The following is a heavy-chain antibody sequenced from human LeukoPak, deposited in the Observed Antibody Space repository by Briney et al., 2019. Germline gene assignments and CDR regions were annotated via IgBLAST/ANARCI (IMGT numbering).Heavy chain of an antibody. V-gene: IGHV4-61*02. Sequence: SGTLSLTCIVSVGSIISGRYYWSWTRQPAGKGLEWIGRIYTRGSTNYNPSLKSRVTMSVDTSKNQFTLKLSSVTAADTAVYYYARDYGGAVADWGQGTLVTVSS. CDR1: VGSIISGRYY. J-gene: IGHJ4*02. D-gene: IGHD6-19*01. CDR2: IYTRGST. CDR3: ARDYGGAVAD.